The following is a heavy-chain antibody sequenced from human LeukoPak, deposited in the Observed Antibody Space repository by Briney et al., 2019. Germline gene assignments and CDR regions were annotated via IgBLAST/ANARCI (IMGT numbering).Heavy chain of an antibody. CDR1: GYTLTELS. CDR2: FDPEDGET. Sequence: ASVKVSCKVSGYTLTELSMHWVRQAPGKGLEWMGGFDPEDGETIYAQKFQDRVTITRDRSMSTAYMELSSLRSEDTAMYYCASEVGSGDFDYWGQGTLVTVSS. D-gene: IGHD6-25*01. V-gene: IGHV1-24*01. J-gene: IGHJ4*02. CDR3: ASEVGSGDFDY.